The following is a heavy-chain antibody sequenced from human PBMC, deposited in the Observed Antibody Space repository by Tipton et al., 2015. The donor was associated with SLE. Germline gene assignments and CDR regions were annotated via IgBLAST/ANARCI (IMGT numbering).Heavy chain of an antibody. D-gene: IGHD3-22*01. CDR1: GFTFDDYA. Sequence: SLRLSCAASGFTFDDYAMHWVRQAPGKGLEWVSGISWNSGSIGYADSVKGRFTISRDNAKNSLYLQMNSLRAEDTALYYCARWDSSGYYGNYYYYGMDVWGQGPTVTVSS. CDR3: ARWDSSGYYGNYYYYGMDV. CDR2: ISWNSGSI. V-gene: IGHV3-9*01. J-gene: IGHJ6*02.